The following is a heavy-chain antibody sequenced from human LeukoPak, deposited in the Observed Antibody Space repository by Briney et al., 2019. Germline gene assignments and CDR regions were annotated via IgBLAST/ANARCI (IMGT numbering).Heavy chain of an antibody. CDR3: ARDEMDSLDY. V-gene: IGHV1-46*01. J-gene: IGHJ4*02. D-gene: IGHD5-24*01. CDR1: GYTFISYY. Sequence: ASVKVSCKASGYTFISYYLHWVRQAPGQGLEWMGMINPSGGNTNYAQKFQDRVTMTRDTSTSTVYMQLSSLRSEDTAVYYCARDEMDSLDYWGQGTLVTVSS. CDR2: INPSGGNT.